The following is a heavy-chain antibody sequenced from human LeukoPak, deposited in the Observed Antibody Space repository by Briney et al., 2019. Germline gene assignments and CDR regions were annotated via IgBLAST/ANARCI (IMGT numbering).Heavy chain of an antibody. CDR1: GGSISSSSDY. CDR3: ARQFATAAADTRGYFDY. D-gene: IGHD6-25*01. J-gene: IGHJ4*02. V-gene: IGHV4-39*01. CDR2: FFVSGST. Sequence: SETLSHTCTVSGGSISSSSDYWGWIRQAPGKGLEWIGSFFVSGSTHYNPSLRSRATLFVDTSNNQSSLKLTSMTAADAATYFCARQFATAAADTRGYFDYWGQGTVVAVSS.